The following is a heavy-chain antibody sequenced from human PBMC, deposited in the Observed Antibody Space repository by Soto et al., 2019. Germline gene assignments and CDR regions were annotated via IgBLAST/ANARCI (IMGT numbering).Heavy chain of an antibody. Sequence: QVQLVESGGGLVKPGGSLRLSCAASGFTFSDYYMSWIRQAPGKGLEWVSYISSSGSTIYYADSVKGRFTISRDNAKNSLYLQMNSLRAEDTAVYYCAREGDCSSTSCCLQAYGMDVWGQGTTVTVSS. J-gene: IGHJ6*02. D-gene: IGHD2-2*01. CDR3: AREGDCSSTSCCLQAYGMDV. CDR1: GFTFSDYY. V-gene: IGHV3-11*01. CDR2: ISSSGSTI.